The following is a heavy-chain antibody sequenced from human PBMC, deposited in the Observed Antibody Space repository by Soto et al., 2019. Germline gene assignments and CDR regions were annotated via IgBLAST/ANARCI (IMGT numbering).Heavy chain of an antibody. CDR2: ISGYNGNT. Sequence: QVQLVQSGDEVKNPGASVKVSCKTSGYTFFSYGISWVRQAPGQGLEWMGWISGYNGNTNYAQKFQARDTMTADTSTRTAYMELRSLRSDDTAFYYCARKSSSSSWFDPWGQGTLVTVSS. CDR3: ARKSSSSSWFDP. V-gene: IGHV1-18*01. D-gene: IGHD6-6*01. CDR1: GYTFFSYG. J-gene: IGHJ5*02.